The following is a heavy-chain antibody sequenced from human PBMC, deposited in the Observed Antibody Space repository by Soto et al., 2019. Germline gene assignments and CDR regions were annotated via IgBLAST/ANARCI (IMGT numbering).Heavy chain of an antibody. CDR3: ASKRLYFYGLDV. V-gene: IGHV3-7*01. Sequence: GGSLRLSCTASGFYLSTSWMTWVRQAPGKGLEWVANIMQDGSDKYYVDSVKGRFTISRDNAKNSLYLQMTSLRAEDTAVYYCASKRLYFYGLDVWGQGTTVTVSS. CDR1: GFYLSTSW. J-gene: IGHJ6*02. CDR2: IMQDGSDK.